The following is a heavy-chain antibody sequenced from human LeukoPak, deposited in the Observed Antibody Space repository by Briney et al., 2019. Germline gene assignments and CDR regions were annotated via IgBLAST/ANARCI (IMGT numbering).Heavy chain of an antibody. CDR2: ISSSSSTI. J-gene: IGHJ4*02. CDR1: GFTFSSYG. V-gene: IGHV3-48*02. CDR3: ARWAGASRYFDC. D-gene: IGHD1-26*01. Sequence: PGGSLRLSCAASGFTFSSYGMIWVRQAPGKGLDWVSYISSSSSTIYYADSVKVRFTISRDNAKNSLYLQMNSLRDEDTAVYYCARWAGASRYFDCWGQGTLVTVSS.